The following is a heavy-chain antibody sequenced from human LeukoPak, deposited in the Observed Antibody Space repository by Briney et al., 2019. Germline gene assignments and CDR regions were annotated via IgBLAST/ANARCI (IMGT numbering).Heavy chain of an antibody. D-gene: IGHD6-6*01. V-gene: IGHV3-23*01. J-gene: IGHJ4*02. CDR1: GFTFSNYA. CDR3: AKGSSSSRPYFFDY. Sequence: GGSLRLSCTASGFTFSNYAMGWVRQAPGKGLEWFSAITDSGGDTYHADSVTGRFTISRDNSKNTLYLQMNSLRVEDTALYYCAKGSSSSRPYFFDYWGQGTLVTVSS. CDR2: ITDSGGDT.